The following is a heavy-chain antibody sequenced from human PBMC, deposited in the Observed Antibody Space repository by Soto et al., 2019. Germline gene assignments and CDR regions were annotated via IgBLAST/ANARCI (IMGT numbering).Heavy chain of an antibody. CDR2: MSYDGSKK. V-gene: IGHV3-30*18. J-gene: IGHJ4*02. CDR3: AKGIGRDGYTSGLD. D-gene: IGHD5-12*01. CDR1: GFTLSYYG. Sequence: PGGSLRLSCAASGFTLSYYGMHWVRQAPGKGLEWVAVMSYDGSKKEYAESVNGRFTISRDSSKNTLFLQVNSLRTEDTGVYYCAKGIGRDGYTSGLDWGQGTLVTVSS.